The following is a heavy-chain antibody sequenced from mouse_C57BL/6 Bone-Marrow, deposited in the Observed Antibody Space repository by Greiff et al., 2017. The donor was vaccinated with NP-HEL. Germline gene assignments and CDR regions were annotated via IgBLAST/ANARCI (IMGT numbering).Heavy chain of an antibody. CDR2: IDPETGGT. J-gene: IGHJ1*03. CDR3: TSDGYYPYWYFDV. CDR1: GYTFTDYE. V-gene: IGHV1-15*01. D-gene: IGHD2-3*01. Sequence: QVHVKQSGAELVRPGASVTLSCKASGYTFTDYEMHWVKQTPVQGLEWIGAIDPETGGTAYNQKFKGKAILTADKSSSTAYMELRSLTSEDSAVYYCTSDGYYPYWYFDVWGTGTTVTVSS.